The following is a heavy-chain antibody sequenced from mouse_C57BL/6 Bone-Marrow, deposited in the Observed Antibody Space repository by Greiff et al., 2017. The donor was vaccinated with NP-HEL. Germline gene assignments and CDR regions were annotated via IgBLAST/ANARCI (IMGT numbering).Heavy chain of an antibody. Sequence: VQLVESGPELVKPGASVKISCKASGYAFSSSWMNWVKQRPGTGLEWIGRIYPGDGDTNYNGKVQGKATLTADKSSSTAYMQLSSLTSEDSAVYFGARRSLDSSGPYYFDYWGQGTTLTVSS. CDR3: ARRSLDSSGPYYFDY. V-gene: IGHV1-82*01. CDR2: IYPGDGDT. J-gene: IGHJ2*01. D-gene: IGHD3-2*02. CDR1: GYAFSSSW.